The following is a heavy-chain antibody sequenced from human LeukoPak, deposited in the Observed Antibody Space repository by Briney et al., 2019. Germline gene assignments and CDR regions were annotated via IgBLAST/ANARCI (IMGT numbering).Heavy chain of an antibody. Sequence: GESLKISCKGSGYSFTSYWIVWVRQMPGKGLEWMGIIYPGDSDTRYSPSFQGHVTISADKSISTAYLQWSSLKASDTAMYYCARRQTPDYGDPWGAFDIWGQGTMVTVSS. CDR1: GYSFTSYW. J-gene: IGHJ3*02. CDR2: IYPGDSDT. V-gene: IGHV5-51*01. D-gene: IGHD4-17*01. CDR3: ARRQTPDYGDPWGAFDI.